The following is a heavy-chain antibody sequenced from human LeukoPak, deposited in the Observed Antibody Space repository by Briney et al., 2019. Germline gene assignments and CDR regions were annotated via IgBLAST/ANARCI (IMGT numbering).Heavy chain of an antibody. CDR2: ISGDGTRT. J-gene: IGHJ4*02. Sequence: GGSLRLSCAASGFSFSSYAMTWARQAPVKGLEWVSAISGDGTRTYYADSVKGRFTISRDNSKNTLYLEMSSLRVGDTAIYYCAKWPEGAMDYFDYWGQGTLVTVSS. D-gene: IGHD3-16*01. CDR1: GFSFSSYA. V-gene: IGHV3-23*01. CDR3: AKWPEGAMDYFDY.